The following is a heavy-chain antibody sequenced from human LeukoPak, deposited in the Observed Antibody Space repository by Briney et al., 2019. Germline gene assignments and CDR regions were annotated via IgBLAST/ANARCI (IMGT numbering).Heavy chain of an antibody. CDR2: IWYDASNK. D-gene: IGHD6-13*01. J-gene: IGHJ5*02. Sequence: GGSLRLSCAASGFTFSSFGMHWVRQAPGKGLEWVAVIWYDASNKYYADSVKGRLTISRDNSKSALFLQMNSLRDDDTAVYYCVRGVGVSRFNYFDPWGQGTLVIVSS. V-gene: IGHV3-33*01. CDR3: VRGVGVSRFNYFDP. CDR1: GFTFSSFG.